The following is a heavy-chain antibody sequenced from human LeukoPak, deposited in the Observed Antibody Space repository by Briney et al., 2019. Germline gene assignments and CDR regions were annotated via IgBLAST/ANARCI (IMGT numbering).Heavy chain of an antibody. J-gene: IGHJ6*02. CDR1: GFTFDDYA. CDR2: ISWNSGSI. V-gene: IGHV3-9*01. CDR3: ARDSVLRYFDWLSPTPFYGMDV. D-gene: IGHD3-9*01. Sequence: GRSLRLSCAASGFTFDDYAMHWVRQAPGKGLEWVSGISWNSGSIGYADSVKGRFTFSRDNAKNSLYLQMNSLRAEDTAVYYCARDSVLRYFDWLSPTPFYGMDVWGQGTTVTVSS.